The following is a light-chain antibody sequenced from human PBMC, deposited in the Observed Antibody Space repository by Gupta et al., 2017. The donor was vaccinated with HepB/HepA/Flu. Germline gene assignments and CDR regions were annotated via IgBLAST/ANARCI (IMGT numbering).Light chain of an antibody. J-gene: IGLJ3*02. CDR3: ASWDDSLTAPNGV. V-gene: IGLV1-47*01. CDR2: RND. CDR1: HSNIGSNY. Sequence: QSVLPQPPSVSETPGQRVTISCSGSHSNIGSNYVYWYQQFSGTAPKLLILRNDERPSGVPDRFSGSKSGTSASLTISGRRSEDEADYYCASWDDSLTAPNGVFGGGTKVTVL.